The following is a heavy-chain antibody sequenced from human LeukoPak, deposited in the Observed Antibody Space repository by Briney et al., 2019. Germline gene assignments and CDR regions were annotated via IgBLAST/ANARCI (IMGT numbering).Heavy chain of an antibody. V-gene: IGHV4-59*08. D-gene: IGHD4-11*01. CDR3: ARTQGWGTVRTGYYYGMDV. CDR1: GGSISGSY. CDR2: IYYSET. J-gene: IGHJ6*02. Sequence: SETLSLTCTVSGGSISGSYWSWIRQPPGKGLEWIGYIYYSETYYNPSLKSRVTISLDTSKNQFSLNLRFVTAADTAVYFCARTQGWGTVRTGYYYGMDVCGQGTTVTVSS.